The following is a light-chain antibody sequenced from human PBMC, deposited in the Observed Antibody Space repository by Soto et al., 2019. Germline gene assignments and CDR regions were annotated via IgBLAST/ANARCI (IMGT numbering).Light chain of an antibody. CDR1: QSVSSH. Sequence: EIVLTQSPGTLSVSPGERATLSCRASQSVSSHLVWFQQKPGQAPRLLIYDASTRATGIPARFSGSGSGTDFTLTISSREPEDFAVYYCHQRSNWPITFGQGTRLEIK. J-gene: IGKJ5*01. CDR3: HQRSNWPIT. V-gene: IGKV3-11*01. CDR2: DAS.